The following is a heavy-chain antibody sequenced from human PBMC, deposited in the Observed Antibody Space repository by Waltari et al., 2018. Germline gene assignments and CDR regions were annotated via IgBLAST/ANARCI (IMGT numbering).Heavy chain of an antibody. V-gene: IGHV4-34*01. CDR2: INHSGST. CDR1: GGSFSGYY. D-gene: IGHD2-15*01. J-gene: IGHJ4*02. Sequence: QVQLQQWGAGLLKPSETLSLTCAVYGGSFSGYYWSWIRQPPGKGLEWIWEINHSGSTNYNPSLKSRVTISVDTSKNQFSLKLSSVTAADTAVYYCARVRSGYFDYWGQGTLVTVSS. CDR3: ARVRSGYFDY.